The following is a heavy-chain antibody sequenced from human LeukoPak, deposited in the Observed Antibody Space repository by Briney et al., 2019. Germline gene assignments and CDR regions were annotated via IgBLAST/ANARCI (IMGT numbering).Heavy chain of an antibody. CDR1: GGSISSYY. J-gene: IGHJ4*02. Sequence: SETLSLTCTVSGGSISSYYWSWIRQPPGNGLEWIGYIYYSGSTNYNPSLKSRVTISVDTSKNQFSLKLSSVTAADTAVYYCARTAPYDILTGYYSFDYWGQGTLVTVSS. V-gene: IGHV4-59*08. D-gene: IGHD3-9*01. CDR2: IYYSGST. CDR3: ARTAPYDILTGYYSFDY.